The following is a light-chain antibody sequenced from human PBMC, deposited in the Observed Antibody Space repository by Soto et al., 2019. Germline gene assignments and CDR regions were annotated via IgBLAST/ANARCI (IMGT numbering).Light chain of an antibody. Sequence: EIVLTQSPATLSLSPGERATLSCRASQSVSSYLAWYQQKPGQPPRLLISGASSRATGIPDRFSGSGSGTDFTLTISRLEPGDFAVYYCQQYGSSPRITFGQGTRLEIK. CDR3: QQYGSSPRIT. J-gene: IGKJ5*01. CDR1: QSVSSY. V-gene: IGKV3-20*01. CDR2: GAS.